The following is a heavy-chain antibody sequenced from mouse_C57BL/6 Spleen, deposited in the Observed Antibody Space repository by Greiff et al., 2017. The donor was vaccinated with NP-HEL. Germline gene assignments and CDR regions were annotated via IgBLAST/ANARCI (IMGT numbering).Heavy chain of an antibody. CDR1: GYTFTDYY. J-gene: IGHJ3*01. D-gene: IGHD1-1*01. CDR3: ARDHYYGSSYWFAY. Sequence: VQLQQSGAELVRPGASVKLSCKASGYTFTDYYINWVKQRPGQGLEWIARIYPGSGNTYYNEKFKGKATLTAEKSSSTAYMQLSSLTSEDSAVYFCARDHYYGSSYWFAYWGQGTLVTVSA. CDR2: IYPGSGNT. V-gene: IGHV1-76*01.